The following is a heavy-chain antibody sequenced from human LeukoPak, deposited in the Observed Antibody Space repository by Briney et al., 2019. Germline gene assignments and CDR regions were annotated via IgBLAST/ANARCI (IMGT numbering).Heavy chain of an antibody. CDR3: AKEGSYYDRSGLGIKSYYDAFDI. CDR2: ISSSSSYI. V-gene: IGHV3-21*01. CDR1: GFTFSSYS. D-gene: IGHD3-22*01. J-gene: IGHJ3*02. Sequence: GGSLRLSCAASGFTFSSYSMNWGRQAPGKGLEWVSSISSSSSYIYYADSVKGRFTISRDNAKNSLYLQMNSLRAEDTAVYYCAKEGSYYDRSGLGIKSYYDAFDIWGQGTMVTVSS.